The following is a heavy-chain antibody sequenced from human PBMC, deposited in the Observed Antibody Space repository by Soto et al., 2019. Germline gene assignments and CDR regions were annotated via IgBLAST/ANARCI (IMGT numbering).Heavy chain of an antibody. D-gene: IGHD4-17*01. Sequence: GGSLRLSCAASGFTFSSYSMNWVRQAPGKGLEWVSSISSSSSYIYYADSVKGRFTISRDNAKNSLYLQMNSLRAEHTAVYYCASVRQDDYGDYLVSLNALDYWGQGTLVTVSS. J-gene: IGHJ4*02. CDR3: ASVRQDDYGDYLVSLNALDY. V-gene: IGHV3-21*01. CDR2: ISSSSSYI. CDR1: GFTFSSYS.